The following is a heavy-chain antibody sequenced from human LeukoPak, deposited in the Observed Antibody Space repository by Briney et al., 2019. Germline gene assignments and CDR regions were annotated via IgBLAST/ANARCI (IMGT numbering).Heavy chain of an antibody. Sequence: SETLSLTCAVYGGFFSDYYWSWIRQTPGQGLEWIGEISQAGITSYNPSLKSRLTISLDTSKNRFSLKLTSVTAADTAVYYCASHRGTSHLGNWGQGALVTVSS. D-gene: IGHD1-26*01. CDR2: ISQAGIT. J-gene: IGHJ4*02. CDR1: GGFFSDYY. CDR3: ASHRGTSHLGN. V-gene: IGHV4-34*01.